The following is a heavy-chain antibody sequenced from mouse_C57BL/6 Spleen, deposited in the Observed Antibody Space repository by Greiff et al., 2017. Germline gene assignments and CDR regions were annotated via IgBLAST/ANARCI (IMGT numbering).Heavy chain of an antibody. V-gene: IGHV1-61*01. J-gene: IGHJ3*01. CDR3: ARGDYYVSSTWFAY. CDR1: GYTFTSYW. D-gene: IGHD1-1*01. Sequence: QVQLQQPGAELVRPGSSVKLSCKASGYTFTSYWMDWVKQRLGQGLEWIGNIYPSDSETHYNQKFKDKATLTVDKSSSTAYMQLSSLTSEDSAVYYCARGDYYVSSTWFAYWGQGTLVTVSA. CDR2: IYPSDSET.